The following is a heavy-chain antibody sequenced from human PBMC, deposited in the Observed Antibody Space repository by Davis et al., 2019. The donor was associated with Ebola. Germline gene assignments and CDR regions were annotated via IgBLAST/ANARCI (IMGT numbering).Heavy chain of an antibody. CDR2: ISGSGTTT. CDR3: ARGGLICSSTSCSRPYYYYYMDV. Sequence: PGGSLRLSCAASGFTSHNYAMNWVRHAPGKGLEWVSAISGSGTTTYYADSVKGRFTISRDNSKNTLYLQMISLRAEETAVYYCARGGLICSSTSCSRPYYYYYMDVWGKGTTVTVSS. J-gene: IGHJ6*03. D-gene: IGHD2-2*01. CDR1: GFTSHNYA. V-gene: IGHV3-23*01.